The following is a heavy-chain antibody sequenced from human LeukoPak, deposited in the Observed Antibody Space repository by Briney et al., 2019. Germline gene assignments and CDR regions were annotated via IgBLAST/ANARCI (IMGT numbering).Heavy chain of an antibody. V-gene: IGHV1-18*01. CDR1: GYTLTSYS. CDR2: ISTFNDDT. J-gene: IGHJ6*02. D-gene: IGHD3-10*01. CDR3: ARFLFGVTNYGMDV. Sequence: ASVKVSCKASGYTLTSYSITWVRQDPGQGLEWMGWISTFNDDTKYPQKFQGRLTMTTDTSTSTAYMELRSLRSDDTAVYYCARFLFGVTNYGMDVWGQGTTVTVSS.